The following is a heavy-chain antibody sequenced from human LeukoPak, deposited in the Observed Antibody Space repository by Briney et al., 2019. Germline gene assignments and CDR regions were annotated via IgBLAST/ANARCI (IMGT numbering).Heavy chain of an antibody. D-gene: IGHD2/OR15-2a*01. CDR2: FSGSGGST. CDR1: GFTFSSYE. CDR3: ARSGLSRFGF. Sequence: PGGSLRLSCAASGFTFSSYEMSWVRQAPGKGLQWVSAFSGSGGSTYYADSVKGRFTISRGNSRNTLYLQMNSLRAEDTAVYYCARSGLSRFGFWGQGTLVTVSS. V-gene: IGHV3-23*01. J-gene: IGHJ4*02.